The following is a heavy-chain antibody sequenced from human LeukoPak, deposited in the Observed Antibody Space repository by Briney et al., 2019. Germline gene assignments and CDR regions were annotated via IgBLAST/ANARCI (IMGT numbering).Heavy chain of an antibody. CDR2: IYYSGST. D-gene: IGHD2-15*01. CDR3: AREERYCSGGSCEGAFDI. V-gene: IGHV4-59*01. CDR1: GGSISSYY. Sequence: SETLSLTCTVSGGSISSYYWSWIRQPPGEGLGWIGYIYYSGSTNYNPSLKSRVTISVDTSKNQFSLKLSSVTAADTAVYYCAREERYCSGGSCEGAFDIWGQGTMVTVSS. J-gene: IGHJ3*02.